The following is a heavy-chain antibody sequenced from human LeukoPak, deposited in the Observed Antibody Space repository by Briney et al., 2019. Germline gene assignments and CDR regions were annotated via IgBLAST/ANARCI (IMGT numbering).Heavy chain of an antibody. D-gene: IGHD5-18*01. CDR2: IWYDGSNK. CDR3: AKGTWDTAMVPDY. V-gene: IGHV3-33*06. CDR1: GFTFSSYG. Sequence: GGSLRLSCAASGFTFSSYGMHWGRQAPGKGLEWVALIWYDGSNKYYADSVKGRFTISRDNSKNTLYLQMNSLRAEDTAVYYCAKGTWDTAMVPDYWGQGTLVTVSS. J-gene: IGHJ4*02.